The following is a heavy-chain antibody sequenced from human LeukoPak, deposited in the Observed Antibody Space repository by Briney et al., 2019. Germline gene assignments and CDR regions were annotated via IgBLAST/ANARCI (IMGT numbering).Heavy chain of an antibody. Sequence: PSETLSLTCVVSGYSINSGYYWGWIRQPPGKGLEWIGSIYNSGSTYYTPSLKSRVTISIDTSKNQFSLKLRSVTAADTAVFYCARLPYCSSTSCYSPCYFDYWGQGTLVTVSS. D-gene: IGHD2-2*01. CDR3: ARLPYCSSTSCYSPCYFDY. CDR1: GYSINSGYY. CDR2: IYNSGST. J-gene: IGHJ4*02. V-gene: IGHV4-38-2*01.